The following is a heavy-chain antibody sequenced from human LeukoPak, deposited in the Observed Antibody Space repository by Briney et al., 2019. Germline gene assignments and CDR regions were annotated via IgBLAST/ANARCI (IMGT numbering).Heavy chain of an antibody. Sequence: GGSLRLSCSASGFTFSGYALDWVRQAPGKGLEYVSGISSNGINTYYVDSVKGRFIISRDNSKNTVYLQMSSLRAEDTAVYYCVKPKVGATCDSWGEGTLVTVSS. V-gene: IGHV3-64D*06. J-gene: IGHJ4*02. D-gene: IGHD1-26*01. CDR3: VKPKVGATCDS. CDR1: GFTFSGYA. CDR2: ISSNGINT.